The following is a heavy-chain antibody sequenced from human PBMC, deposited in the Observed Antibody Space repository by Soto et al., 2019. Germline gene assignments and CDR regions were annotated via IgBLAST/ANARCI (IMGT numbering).Heavy chain of an antibody. V-gene: IGHV3-74*01. CDR3: ARDTDGLHY. CDR2: INTDGSII. J-gene: IGHJ4*02. Sequence: ERSLRLSCAASGLIFSNYKMHWVRQAPGKGLVWVSRINTDGSIIDYADSVKGRFTVSRDNAKNTLYLQMNSLRADDTAVYYCARDTDGLHYWGQGTLVTVSS. CDR1: GLIFSNYK.